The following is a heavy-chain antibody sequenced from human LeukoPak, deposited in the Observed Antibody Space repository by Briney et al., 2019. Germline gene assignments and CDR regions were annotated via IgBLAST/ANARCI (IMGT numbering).Heavy chain of an antibody. J-gene: IGHJ4*02. D-gene: IGHD3-22*01. CDR2: IRYDGSNK. Sequence: GGSLRLSCAASGFTFSSNGMHWVRQAPGKGLQWVAFIRYDGSNKYYADSVKGRFTISRDNSKNTLYLQMNSLRAEDTAVYYCAKGGTYDSSGYYPFDYWGQGTLVTVSS. CDR3: AKGGTYDSSGYYPFDY. V-gene: IGHV3-30*02. CDR1: GFTFSSNG.